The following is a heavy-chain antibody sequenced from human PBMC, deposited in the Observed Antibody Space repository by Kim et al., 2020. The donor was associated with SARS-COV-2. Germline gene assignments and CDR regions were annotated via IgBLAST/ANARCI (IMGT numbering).Heavy chain of an antibody. D-gene: IGHD3-10*01. J-gene: IGHJ3*02. CDR3: ARKLEYFSGSGSYMGAFDI. CDR1: GFTVSSNY. V-gene: IGHV3-53*01. Sequence: GGSLRLSCAASGFTVSSNYMNWVRQAPGKGLEWVSVIYSGGNTYYADSVKGRFTISRDNSKNTLYLQMNSLRAEDAAVYYCARKLEYFSGSGSYMGAFDIWGQGTMVTVSS. CDR2: IYSGGNT.